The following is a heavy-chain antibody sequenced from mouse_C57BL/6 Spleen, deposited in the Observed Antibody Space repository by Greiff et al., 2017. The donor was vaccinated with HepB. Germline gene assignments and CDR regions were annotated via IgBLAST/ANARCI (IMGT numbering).Heavy chain of an antibody. D-gene: IGHD2-1*01. Sequence: VMLVESGPGLVAPSQSLSITCTVSGFSLTSYGVDWVRQPPGKGLEWLGVIWGGGSTNYNSALMSRLSIRKDDSKSQVFLKMNSLQTDDTAMYYCAKHAHYGNFLYYYAMDDWGQGTSVTVSS. J-gene: IGHJ4*01. V-gene: IGHV2-9*01. CDR3: AKHAHYGNFLYYYAMDD. CDR2: IWGGGST. CDR1: GFSLTSYG.